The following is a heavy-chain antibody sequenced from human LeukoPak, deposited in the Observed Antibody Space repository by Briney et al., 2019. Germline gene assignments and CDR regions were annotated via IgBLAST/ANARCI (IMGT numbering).Heavy chain of an antibody. J-gene: IGHJ5*02. V-gene: IGHV4-4*08. CDR3: ARAYSSSWYWNWFDP. CDR2: IYPTGST. D-gene: IGHD6-13*01. CDR1: GGSISNYY. Sequence: SETLSLTCTVSGGSISNYYWGWIRQPPGKGLEWIGNIYPTGSTYYNPSLKSRVTISVDTSKNQFSLKVSSVSAADTAVYYCARAYSSSWYWNWFDPWGQGTLVTVSS.